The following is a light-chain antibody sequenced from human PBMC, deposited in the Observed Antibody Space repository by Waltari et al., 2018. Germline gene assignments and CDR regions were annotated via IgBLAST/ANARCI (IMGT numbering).Light chain of an antibody. J-gene: IGLJ1*01. Sequence: ELTQPPSLSVSPGQTATITCSGDNLGAKYASWYQQKPGRSPVLVIYQDVKRPSGIPGRFSGSNSGETATLTITETQSLDEADYYCQAWDSGTYYVFGSGTKVTVL. V-gene: IGLV3-1*01. CDR2: QDV. CDR1: NLGAKY. CDR3: QAWDSGTYYV.